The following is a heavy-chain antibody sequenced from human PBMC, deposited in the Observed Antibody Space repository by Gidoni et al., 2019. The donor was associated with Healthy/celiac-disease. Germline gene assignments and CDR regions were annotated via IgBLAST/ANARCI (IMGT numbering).Heavy chain of an antibody. D-gene: IGHD3-10*01. V-gene: IGHV4-39*01. CDR2: IYYSGST. CDR3: ARHRAQLLWFGEAKGGSFDY. J-gene: IGHJ4*02. CDR1: GGSISSSSYY. Sequence: QLQLQESGPGLVKPSETLSLTCTVSGGSISSSSYYWGWIRQPPGKGLEWIGSIYYSGSTYYNPSLKSRVTISVDTSKNQFSLKLSSVTAADTAVYYCARHRAQLLWFGEAKGGSFDYWGQGTLVTVSS.